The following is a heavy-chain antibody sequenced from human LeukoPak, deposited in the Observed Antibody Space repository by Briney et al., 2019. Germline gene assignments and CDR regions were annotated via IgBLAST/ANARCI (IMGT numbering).Heavy chain of an antibody. J-gene: IGHJ6*03. CDR3: ARGRWWDYYYYMDV. D-gene: IGHD2-15*01. CDR2: IYYSGST. CDR1: GGSISSSSYY. Sequence: SETLSLTCTVSGGSISSSSYYWGWIRQPPGKGLEWIGSIYYSGSTYYNPSLKSRVTISVDTSKNQFSLKLSSVTAADTAVYYCARGRWWDYYYYMDVWGKGTTVTVSS. V-gene: IGHV4-39*07.